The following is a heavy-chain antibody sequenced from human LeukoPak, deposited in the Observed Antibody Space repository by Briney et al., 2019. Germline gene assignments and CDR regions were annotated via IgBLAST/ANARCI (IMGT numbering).Heavy chain of an antibody. D-gene: IGHD2-15*01. J-gene: IGHJ4*02. CDR1: GYSFSNDW. Sequence: GESLKISCKGPGYSFSNDWIGWVRQMPGKGLEWMGIIYPGDSDTRYSPSFQGQVTISADKSISTAYLQWSSLEASDTAMYYCARRGCNGGSCYGYWGQGTLVTVSS. CDR3: ARRGCNGGSCYGY. V-gene: IGHV5-51*01. CDR2: IYPGDSDT.